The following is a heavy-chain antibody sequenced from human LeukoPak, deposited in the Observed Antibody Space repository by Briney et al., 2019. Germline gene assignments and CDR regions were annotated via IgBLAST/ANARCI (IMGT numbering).Heavy chain of an antibody. CDR3: ARGGSLTPFDY. CDR1: GGSISSGDYY. D-gene: IGHD2-15*01. Sequence: SQTLSLTCTDSGGSISSGDYYWSWIRQPPGKGLEWIGYIYYSGSTYYNPSLKSRVTISVDTSKNQFSLRLSSVTAADTAVYYCARGGSLTPFDYWGQGTLVTVSS. V-gene: IGHV4-30-4*01. CDR2: IYYSGST. J-gene: IGHJ4*02.